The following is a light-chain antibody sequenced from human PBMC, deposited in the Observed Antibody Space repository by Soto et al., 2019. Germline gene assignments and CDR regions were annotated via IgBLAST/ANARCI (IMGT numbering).Light chain of an antibody. CDR1: QSVNSNY. CDR3: QHYNSYSEA. Sequence: ETVLTQSPGTLSLSPGERATLSCRASQSVNSNYLAWYQQKPGQAPRLLIYGASSRATGIPDRFSGSGSGTEFTLTISSLQPDDFATYYCQHYNSYSEAFGQGTKVDIK. V-gene: IGKV3-20*01. J-gene: IGKJ1*01. CDR2: GAS.